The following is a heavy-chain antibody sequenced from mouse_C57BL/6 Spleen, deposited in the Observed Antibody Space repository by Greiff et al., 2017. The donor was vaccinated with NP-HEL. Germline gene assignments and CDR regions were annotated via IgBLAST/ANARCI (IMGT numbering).Heavy chain of an antibody. J-gene: IGHJ4*01. V-gene: IGHV1-26*01. D-gene: IGHD2-4*01. Sequence: EVHLQQSGPELVKPGASVKISCKASGYTFTDYYMNWVKQSHGKSLEWIGDINPNNGGTSYNQKFKGKATLTVDKSSSTAYMELRSLTSEDSAVYYCARGGYYDPYYAMDYWGQGTSVTVSS. CDR1: GYTFTDYY. CDR2: INPNNGGT. CDR3: ARGGYYDPYYAMDY.